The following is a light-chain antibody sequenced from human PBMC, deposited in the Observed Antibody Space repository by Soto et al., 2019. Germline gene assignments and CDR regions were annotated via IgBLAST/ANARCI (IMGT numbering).Light chain of an antibody. V-gene: IGKV3D-15*01. CDR2: GAS. Sequence: EIVMTQSPATLSVSPGERATVSCRASQSVSSNLAWYQQKPGQAPRLLIYGASTRATGIPARFSGSGSGTEFTLTISSLLSEDFAVYYCQQYNNWPRHTFGQGTKLEIK. J-gene: IGKJ2*01. CDR3: QQYNNWPRHT. CDR1: QSVSSN.